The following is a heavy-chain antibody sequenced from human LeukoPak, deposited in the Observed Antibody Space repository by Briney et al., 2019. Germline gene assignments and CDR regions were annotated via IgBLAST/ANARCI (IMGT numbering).Heavy chain of an antibody. Sequence: SETLSLTCAVYGGSFSGYYWSWIRQPPGKGLEWIGEINHSGSTNYNPSFKSRVTISVDTSKNQFSLKLSSVTAADTAVYYCARGAGVVIFTRNYYYFDYWGQGTLVTVSS. D-gene: IGHD3-3*01. J-gene: IGHJ4*02. V-gene: IGHV4-34*01. CDR3: ARGAGVVIFTRNYYYFDY. CDR2: INHSGST. CDR1: GGSFSGYY.